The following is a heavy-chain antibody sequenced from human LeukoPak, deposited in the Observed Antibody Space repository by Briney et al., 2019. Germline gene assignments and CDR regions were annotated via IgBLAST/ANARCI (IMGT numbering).Heavy chain of an antibody. CDR2: INPSGGST. Sequence: ASVEVSCKASGYTFTSYYMHWVRQAPGQGLEWMGIINPSGGSTSYAQKFQGRVTMTRDTSTSTVYMELSSLRSEDTAVYYCARGGRDCSGGGCSGLDYWGQGTLVTVSS. D-gene: IGHD2-15*01. CDR1: GYTFTSYY. CDR3: ARGGRDCSGGGCSGLDY. V-gene: IGHV1-46*01. J-gene: IGHJ4*02.